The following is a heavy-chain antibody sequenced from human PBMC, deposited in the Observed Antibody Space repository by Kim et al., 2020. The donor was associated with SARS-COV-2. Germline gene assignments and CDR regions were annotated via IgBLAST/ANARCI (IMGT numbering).Heavy chain of an antibody. V-gene: IGHV4-39*01. D-gene: IGHD3-22*01. CDR1: GGSISSSSYY. CDR2: IYYSGST. Sequence: SETLSLTCTVSGGSISSSSYYWGWIRQPPGKGLEWIGSIYYSGSTYYNPSLKSRVTISVDTSKNHFSLKLSSVTAADTAVYYCARHAVPYYYDSSGYVDYWGQGTLVTVSS. J-gene: IGHJ4*02. CDR3: ARHAVPYYYDSSGYVDY.